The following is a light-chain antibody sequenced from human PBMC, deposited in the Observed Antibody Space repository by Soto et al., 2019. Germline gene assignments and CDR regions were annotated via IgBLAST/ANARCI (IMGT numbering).Light chain of an antibody. CDR3: QVWDSGSGQVV. CDR1: NLGSKS. Sequence: SYELTQPPSVSAAPGQTASITCGGNNLGSKSVHWYRQQPGQAPVLVVYGDTDRPSGIPERLSGYKSGNTATLTISRVEAGDEADFYCQVWDSGSGQVVFGGGTKLTVL. V-gene: IGLV3-21*02. J-gene: IGLJ2*01. CDR2: GDT.